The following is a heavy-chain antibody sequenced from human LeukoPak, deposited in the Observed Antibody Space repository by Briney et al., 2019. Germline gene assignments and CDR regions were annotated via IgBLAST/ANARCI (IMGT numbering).Heavy chain of an antibody. D-gene: IGHD6-13*01. CDR1: GYTFTSYG. V-gene: IGHV1-18*01. CDR2: ISAYNGNT. CDR3: ARAFGSSWINWFDP. Sequence: GASVKVSCKASGYTFTSYGISWVRQAPGQGLEWMGWISAYNGNTNYAQKLQGGATMTTDTSTSTAYMELRSLRSDDTAVYYCARAFGSSWINWFDPWGQGTLVTVSS. J-gene: IGHJ5*02.